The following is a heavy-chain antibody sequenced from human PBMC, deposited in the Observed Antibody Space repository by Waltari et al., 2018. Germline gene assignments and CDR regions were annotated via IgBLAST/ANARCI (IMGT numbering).Heavy chain of an antibody. D-gene: IGHD3-22*01. J-gene: IGHJ3*02. CDR2: VDPADSKT. V-gene: IGHV1-69-2*01. CDR3: AMNTRIVVVRGAFDI. CDR1: GYPFTDYY. Sequence: EVPVVKSGAEVKKPGATVKIPCKVSGYPFTDYYMHWLQQAPGKGLEWMGLVDPADSKTIYAEKFQGGVTITANTSTDTAYMELSSLRSEDTAVYYCAMNTRIVVVRGAFDIWGQGTMVTVSS.